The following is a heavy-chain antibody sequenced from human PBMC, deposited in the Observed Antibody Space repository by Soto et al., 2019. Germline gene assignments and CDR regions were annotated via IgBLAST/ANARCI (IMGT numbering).Heavy chain of an antibody. CDR3: ARVFYYYDSSGYYVYFDY. D-gene: IGHD3-22*01. V-gene: IGHV4-34*01. CDR1: GGSFSGYY. CDR2: INHSGST. Sequence: PSETLSLTCAVYGGSFSGYYWSWIRQPPGKGLEWIGEINHSGSTNYNPSLKSRVTISVGTSKNQFSLKLSSVTAADTAVYYCARVFYYYDSSGYYVYFDYWGQGTLVTVSS. J-gene: IGHJ4*02.